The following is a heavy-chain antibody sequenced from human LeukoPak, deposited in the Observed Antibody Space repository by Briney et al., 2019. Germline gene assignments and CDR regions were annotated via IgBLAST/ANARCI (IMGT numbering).Heavy chain of an antibody. CDR2: ISSSSSYI. V-gene: IGHV3-21*04. D-gene: IGHD1-1*01. Sequence: PGGSLRLSCAASGFTFSTYSMNWVRQAPGKGLEWVSSISSSSSYIYYADSVKGRFTISRDNAKNSLYLQMNSLRAEDTALYYCAKGWPLSSGGVPPGAFDIWGQGTMVTVSS. J-gene: IGHJ3*02. CDR1: GFTFSTYS. CDR3: AKGWPLSSGGVPPGAFDI.